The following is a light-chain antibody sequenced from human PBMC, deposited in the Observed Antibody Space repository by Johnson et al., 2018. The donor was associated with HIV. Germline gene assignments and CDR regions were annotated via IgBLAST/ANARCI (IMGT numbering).Light chain of an antibody. CDR1: SSNIGNNY. CDR3: GTWDSSLSVYV. V-gene: IGLV1-51*02. J-gene: IGLJ1*01. Sequence: TPPPSVSAAPGQKVTISCSGSSSNIGNNYVSWYQQLPGTAPKLLIYENNKRPSGIPDRFSGSKSGTSATLGITGLQTGDEAGYYCGTWDSSLSVYVFGTGTKVTVL. CDR2: ENN.